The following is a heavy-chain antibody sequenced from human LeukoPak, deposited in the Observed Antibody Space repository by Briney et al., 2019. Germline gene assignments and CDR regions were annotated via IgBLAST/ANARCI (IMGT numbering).Heavy chain of an antibody. Sequence: TGGSVRLSCAASGFTFSRHSMSWVRQAPGEGLEWVSAISPSGDSTSYPDSVKGRFTISRDNSKNTLYLQMSSLRADDTAVYYCAKSLAATGIAYWGQGTLVTVSS. CDR1: GFTFSRHS. J-gene: IGHJ4*02. D-gene: IGHD6-13*01. V-gene: IGHV3-23*01. CDR2: ISPSGDST. CDR3: AKSLAATGIAY.